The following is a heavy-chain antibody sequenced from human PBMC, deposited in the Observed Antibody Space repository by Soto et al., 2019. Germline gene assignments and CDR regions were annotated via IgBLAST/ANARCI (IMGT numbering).Heavy chain of an antibody. D-gene: IGHD3-16*02. CDR3: ARQASSVIYAFDI. V-gene: IGHV4-39*01. Sequence: SETLSLTCTVSGGSISSSSYYWGWIRQPPGKGLEWIGSIYYSGSTYYNPSLKSRVTISVDTSKNQFSLKLSSVTAADTAVYYCARQASSVIYAFDIWGPGPMVTVSS. J-gene: IGHJ3*02. CDR2: IYYSGST. CDR1: GGSISSSSYY.